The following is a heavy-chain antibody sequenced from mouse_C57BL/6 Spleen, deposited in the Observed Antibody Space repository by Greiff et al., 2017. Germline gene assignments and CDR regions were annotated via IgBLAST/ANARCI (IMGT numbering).Heavy chain of an antibody. CDR1: GYAFSSYW. Sequence: QVQLQQSGAELVKPGASVKISCKASGYAFSSYWMNWVKQRPGKGLEWIGQIYPGDGDTNYNGKFKGKGTLTADKYSSTAYMQLSSLTSEDSAVYFCARRAPIYYDYDEGMDYWGQGTSVTVSS. V-gene: IGHV1-80*01. J-gene: IGHJ4*01. D-gene: IGHD2-4*01. CDR3: ARRAPIYYDYDEGMDY. CDR2: IYPGDGDT.